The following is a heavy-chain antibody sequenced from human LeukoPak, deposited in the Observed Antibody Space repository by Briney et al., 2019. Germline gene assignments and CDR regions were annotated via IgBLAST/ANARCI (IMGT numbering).Heavy chain of an antibody. CDR2: LSNDGSKS. J-gene: IGHJ4*02. CDR3: AKSTGYSTTGRDFDS. Sequence: GGSLRLSCAASGFTFSSFGMHWVRQAPGKGLEWVAVLSNDGSKSYYADSVKGRFTISRDNSKNTLYLQLSSLRAEDTAVYYCAKSTGYSTTGRDFDSWGRGTLVTVSS. V-gene: IGHV3-30*18. D-gene: IGHD6-13*01. CDR1: GFTFSSFG.